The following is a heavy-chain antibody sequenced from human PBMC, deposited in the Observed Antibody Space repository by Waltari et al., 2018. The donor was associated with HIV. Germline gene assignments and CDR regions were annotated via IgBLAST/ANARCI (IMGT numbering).Heavy chain of an antibody. D-gene: IGHD1-26*01. CDR2: INPDSGDT. CDR1: GDPFPTSF. Sequence: VQSASDVRARGASVTLPSKPPGDPFPTSFIYWFHQAPGQGLEWLGRINPDSGDTTYSQTFQSRVTMTRDTSSASAYMELTRLTSADTAMYFCARGEDVSLTHLPPGFRLQFWGQGSLVSVSS. J-gene: IGHJ4*02. V-gene: IGHV1-2*06. CDR3: ARGEDVSLTHLPPGFRLQF.